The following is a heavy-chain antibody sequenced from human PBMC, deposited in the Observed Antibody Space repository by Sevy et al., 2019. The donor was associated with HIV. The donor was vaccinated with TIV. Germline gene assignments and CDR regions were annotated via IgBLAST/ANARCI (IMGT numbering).Heavy chain of an antibody. V-gene: IGHV3-66*02. J-gene: IGHJ6*03. CDR2: IYSGGST. CDR3: ARSRSAHYMDV. CDR1: GFTVSSND. Sequence: GGCLRLSCAASGFTVSSNDMSWVRQAPGKGLEWVSVIYSGGSTYHADSVKGRFTISRVSFKNTLYLQMNSLRAEDTAVYYCARSRSAHYMDVWGKGTTVTVSS.